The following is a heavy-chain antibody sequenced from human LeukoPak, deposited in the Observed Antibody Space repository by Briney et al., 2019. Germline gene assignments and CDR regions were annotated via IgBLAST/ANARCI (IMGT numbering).Heavy chain of an antibody. CDR3: ARTYYDFWSGYWYYYGTDV. CDR1: ACSISGYY. Sequence: SQTLSLTCTISACSISGYYWSWIRQPPRKGLESIGYIYYRGSTNYNPSVKSRVTISVDTSKNQFSLKLSSVTAADTAVYYCARTYYDFWSGYWYYYGTDVWGQGTTVTVSS. J-gene: IGHJ6*02. D-gene: IGHD3-3*01. CDR2: IYYRGST. V-gene: IGHV4-59*08.